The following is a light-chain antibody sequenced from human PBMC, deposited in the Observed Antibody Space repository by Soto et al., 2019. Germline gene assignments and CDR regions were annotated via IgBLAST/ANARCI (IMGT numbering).Light chain of an antibody. V-gene: IGLV1-40*01. J-gene: IGLJ2*01. Sequence: QSVLTRPPSVSGAPGQRVTISCTGSSSNIGAGYDVHWYQQLPGTAPKLLIYGNNNRPSGVPDRFSGSKSGTSASLAITGLQAEDEADYYCQSYDSSLSGVVFGEGTTLTVL. CDR2: GNN. CDR1: SSNIGAGYD. CDR3: QSYDSSLSGVV.